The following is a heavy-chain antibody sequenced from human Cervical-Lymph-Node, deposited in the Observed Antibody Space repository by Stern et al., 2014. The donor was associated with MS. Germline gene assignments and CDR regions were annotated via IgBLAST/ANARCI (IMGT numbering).Heavy chain of an antibody. CDR1: GYTFTDYG. V-gene: IGHV1-18*01. J-gene: IGHJ4*02. CDR3: ARDRANYGVFDY. Sequence: QDQLVQSGGGVKKPGASVQVSCKTSGYTFTDYGVTWVRLAPGQGLEWMGWISGHNGVTNDARKFQDRVTITTDTSTNTAYLELRSLRADDTAIYYCARDRANYGVFDYWGQGSRVTVSA. D-gene: IGHD4-17*01. CDR2: ISGHNGVT.